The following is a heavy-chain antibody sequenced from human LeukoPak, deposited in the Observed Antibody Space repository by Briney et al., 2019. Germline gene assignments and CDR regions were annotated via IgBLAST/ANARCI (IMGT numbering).Heavy chain of an antibody. V-gene: IGHV1-18*01. CDR2: ISAYNGHT. D-gene: IGHD1-7*01. CDR3: ARDAILEGTFDY. CDR1: GYTFTSYG. J-gene: IGHJ4*02. Sequence: GASVKVSFKASGYTFTSYGITWVRQAPGQGLEWMGWISAYNGHTKYAQKLQGRVTMTTDTSTSTAYMELSSLRSDDTAMYYCARDAILEGTFDYWGQGTLVTVSA.